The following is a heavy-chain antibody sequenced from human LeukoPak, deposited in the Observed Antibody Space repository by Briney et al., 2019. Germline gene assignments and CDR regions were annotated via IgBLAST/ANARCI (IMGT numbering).Heavy chain of an antibody. CDR3: ARDRRDDFWSGSIDY. J-gene: IGHJ4*02. D-gene: IGHD3-3*01. Sequence: PSETLSLTCTVSGGSISSTSYYWGWIRQPPGKGLECIGSIYYSGGTYYNPSLKSRVTISVDTSKNQFSLNLSSVTAADTAVYYCARDRRDDFWSGSIDYWGQGTLVTVSS. CDR2: IYYSGGT. V-gene: IGHV4-39*02. CDR1: GGSISSTSYY.